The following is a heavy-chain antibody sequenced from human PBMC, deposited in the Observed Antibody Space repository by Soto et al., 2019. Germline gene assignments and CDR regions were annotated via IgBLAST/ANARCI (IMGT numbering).Heavy chain of an antibody. CDR1: GGSISSGGYS. CDR2: IYHSGST. D-gene: IGHD3-22*01. V-gene: IGHV4-30-2*01. Sequence: PSETLSLTCAVSGGSISSGGYSWSWIRQPPGKGLEWIGYIYHSGSTYYNPSLKSRVTISVDRSKNQFSLKLSSVTAADTAVYYCARGSKEGYYYDSSGYYGNAFDIWGQGTMVTV. CDR3: ARGSKEGYYYDSSGYYGNAFDI. J-gene: IGHJ3*02.